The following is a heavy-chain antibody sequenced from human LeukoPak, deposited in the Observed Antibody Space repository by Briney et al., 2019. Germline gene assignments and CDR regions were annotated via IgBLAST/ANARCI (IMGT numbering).Heavy chain of an antibody. CDR1: GFTFSSYW. J-gene: IGHJ4*02. CDR2: IKQDGSEK. D-gene: IGHD3-3*02. CDR3: ARGHFPDY. V-gene: IGHV3-7*01. Sequence: GGSLRLSCAASGFTFSSYWVSWVRQAPGKGLEWVANIKQDGSEKYYVDSVKGRFTISRDNAKNSLYLQMNSLRAEDTAVYYCARGHFPDYWGQGTLVTVPS.